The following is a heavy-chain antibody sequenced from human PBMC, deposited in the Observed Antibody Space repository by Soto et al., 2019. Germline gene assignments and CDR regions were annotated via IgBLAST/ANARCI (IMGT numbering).Heavy chain of an antibody. V-gene: IGHV4-30-4*01. Sequence: QVQLQESGPGLVKPSQTLSLTCTVXXXXXXXXXXXXXXXRQPPGKGLEWIGYIYHSGSTYYNPXXXXXXXXXXXXXXXXXXXXXXXXXXXXTAVYXXARERPDGARLDPWGQGTLVTVSS. CDR1: XXXXXXXXXX. CDR3: ARERPDGARLDP. CDR2: IYHSGST. D-gene: IGHD2-8*01. J-gene: IGHJ5*02.